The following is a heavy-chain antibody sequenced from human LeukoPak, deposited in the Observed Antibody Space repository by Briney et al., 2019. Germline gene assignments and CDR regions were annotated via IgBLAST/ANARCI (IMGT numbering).Heavy chain of an antibody. V-gene: IGHV4-31*03. Sequence: SETLSLTCTVSGXSISSGGYYWSWIRQHPGKGLEWIGYIYYSGSTYYNPSLKSRVTISVDTSKNQFSLKLSSVAAADTAVYYCARGAGTTVFDYWGQGTLVTVSS. CDR2: IYYSGST. J-gene: IGHJ4*02. D-gene: IGHD1-7*01. CDR3: ARGAGTTVFDY. CDR1: GXSISSGGYY.